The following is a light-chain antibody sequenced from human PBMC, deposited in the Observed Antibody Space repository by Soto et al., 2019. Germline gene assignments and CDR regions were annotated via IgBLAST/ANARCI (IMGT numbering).Light chain of an antibody. Sequence: NLSLSPGERATLSCRASQTVGTTYLAWYQHKPGQAPRLLIYGASTRATGIPDRFSGSRSGTDFTLTICRLEPEDFAVYYCQQYGSSLIPFGQGTLLEI. CDR2: GAS. J-gene: IGKJ5*01. CDR3: QQYGSSLIP. V-gene: IGKV3-20*01. CDR1: QTVGTTY.